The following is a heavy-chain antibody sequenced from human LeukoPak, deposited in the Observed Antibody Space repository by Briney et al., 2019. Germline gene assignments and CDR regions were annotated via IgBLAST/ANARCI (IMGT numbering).Heavy chain of an antibody. J-gene: IGHJ1*01. D-gene: IGHD3-3*01. Sequence: SKTLSLTCAVYGGSFSGYYWSWIRQPPGKGLEWIGEINHSGSTNYNPSLKSRVTISVDTSKNQFSLKLSSVTAADTAVYYCARGSQAYYDFWSGPLKAPQYFQHWGQGTLVTVSS. CDR2: INHSGST. CDR3: ARGSQAYYDFWSGPLKAPQYFQH. CDR1: GGSFSGYY. V-gene: IGHV4-34*01.